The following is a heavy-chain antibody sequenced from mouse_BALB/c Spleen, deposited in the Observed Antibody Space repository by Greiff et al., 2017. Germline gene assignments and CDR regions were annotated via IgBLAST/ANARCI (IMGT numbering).Heavy chain of an antibody. CDR1: GFTFSSYG. J-gene: IGHJ3*01. CDR3: ARGDYYDYDGVWFAY. V-gene: IGHV5-6-3*01. Sequence: EVHLVESGGGLVQPGGSLKLSCAASGFTFSSYGMSWVRQTPDKRLELVATINSNGGSTYYPDSVKGRFTISRDNAKNTLYLQMSSLKSEDTAMYYCARGDYYDYDGVWFAYWGQGTLVTVSA. CDR2: INSNGGST. D-gene: IGHD2-4*01.